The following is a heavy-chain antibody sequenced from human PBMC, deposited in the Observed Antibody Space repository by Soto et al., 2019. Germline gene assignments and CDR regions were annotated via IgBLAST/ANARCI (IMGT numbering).Heavy chain of an antibody. J-gene: IGHJ6*01. Sequence: SETLSLTWTVSGGSISSGDYYWSWIRQPPGKGLEWIGYIYYSGSTYYNPSLKSRVTISVDTAKNQFSLKLSSVTAADTAVYYCARGSSSCPWYYYYVMDVWGQGTTVPVSS. D-gene: IGHD6-13*01. CDR3: ARGSSSCPWYYYYVMDV. CDR2: IYYSGST. V-gene: IGHV4-30-4*01. CDR1: GGSISSGDYY.